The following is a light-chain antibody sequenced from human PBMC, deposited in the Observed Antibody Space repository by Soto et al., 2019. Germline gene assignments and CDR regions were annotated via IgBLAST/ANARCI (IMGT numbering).Light chain of an antibody. Sequence: DIQMTQSPSAMSASVGDRVTITCRASQDISNYLAWVQQKPGKGPKRLIYAASSFQSGVPSRLSGSGSGTEFTLTISSLQPEDFATYYCLQHNGYPRTFGQGTKVDIK. CDR2: AAS. V-gene: IGKV1-17*03. J-gene: IGKJ1*01. CDR3: LQHNGYPRT. CDR1: QDISNY.